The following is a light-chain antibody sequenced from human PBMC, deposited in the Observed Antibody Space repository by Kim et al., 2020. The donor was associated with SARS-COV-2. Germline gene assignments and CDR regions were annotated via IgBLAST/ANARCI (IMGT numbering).Light chain of an antibody. V-gene: IGLV1-40*01. J-gene: IGLJ1*01. CDR2: GNS. CDR1: SSNIGAGYD. CDR3: QSYDSSLSGYV. Sequence: GVTIPRTGSSSNIGAGYDVHWYQQLPGTAPKLLIYGNSNRPSGVPDRFSGSKSGTSASLAITGLQAEDEADYYCQSYDSSLSGYVCGTGTKVTVL.